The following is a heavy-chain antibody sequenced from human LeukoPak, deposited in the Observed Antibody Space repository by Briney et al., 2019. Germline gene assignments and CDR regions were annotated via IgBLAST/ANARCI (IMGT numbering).Heavy chain of an antibody. Sequence: GGSLTLSCVASGFTFSSYWMTWVRQAPGKGLEWVANIKEDGSEKYYVDSVKARFSISRDNAKNSLFLQMNSPRAEDTAVYYCARDRYSSKWGQGTLVTVSS. V-gene: IGHV3-7*01. CDR3: ARDRYSSK. CDR1: GFTFSSYW. J-gene: IGHJ1*01. D-gene: IGHD6-19*01. CDR2: IKEDGSEK.